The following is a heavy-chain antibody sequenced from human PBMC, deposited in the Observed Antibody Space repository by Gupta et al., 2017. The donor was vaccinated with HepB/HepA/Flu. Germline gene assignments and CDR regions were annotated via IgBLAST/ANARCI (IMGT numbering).Heavy chain of an antibody. D-gene: IGHD2-2*01. CDR2: ISSSGSTI. Sequence: QVQLVESGGGLVKPGGSLRLSCAASGFTFSDYYMSWIRQAPGKGLEWVSYISSSGSTIYYADSVKGRFTISRDNAKNSLYLQMNSLRAEGTAVYYCARDSVVVPAATRERHNWFDPWGQGTLVTVSS. V-gene: IGHV3-11*01. J-gene: IGHJ5*02. CDR3: ARDSVVVPAATRERHNWFDP. CDR1: GFTFSDYY.